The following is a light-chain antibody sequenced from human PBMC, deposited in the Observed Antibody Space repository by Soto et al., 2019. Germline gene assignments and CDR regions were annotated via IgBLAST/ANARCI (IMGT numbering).Light chain of an antibody. J-gene: IGKJ4*01. Sequence: DIQMTQSPSSLSASVGDRVTITCRASHSIGTYLSWYQHRPGKAPKLLIYSASTLQSGVPPRFSGSGSGTDFTLTISSLQPEDFATYYCQQSFNTPTFGGGTMVDIK. V-gene: IGKV1-39*01. CDR3: QQSFNTPT. CDR1: HSIGTY. CDR2: SAS.